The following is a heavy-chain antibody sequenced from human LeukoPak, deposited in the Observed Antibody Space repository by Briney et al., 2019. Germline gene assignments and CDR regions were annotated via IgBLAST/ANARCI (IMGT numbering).Heavy chain of an antibody. D-gene: IGHD2-15*01. CDR3: ARVRPFSGGSCYDY. CDR1: RGTFSSYA. Sequence: ASVNVSCKASRGTFSSYAISWVRQAPGQGLEWMGGIIPIFGTANYAQKFQGRVTITADESTNTAYMELNSLRSEDTAVYYCARVRPFSGGSCYDYWGQGTLVTVSS. J-gene: IGHJ4*02. V-gene: IGHV1-69*13. CDR2: IIPIFGTA.